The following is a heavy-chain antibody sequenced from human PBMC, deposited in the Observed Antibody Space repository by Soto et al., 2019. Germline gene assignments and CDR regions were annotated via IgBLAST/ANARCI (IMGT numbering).Heavy chain of an antibody. CDR2: INPNSGGT. Sequence: ASVKVSCKASGYTFTGYYMHRVRQAPGQGLEWMGWINPNSGGTNYAQKFQGRVTMTRDTSISTAYMELSRLRSDDTAVYYCARDHISDYYDSSGYHGAVDYWAQGTLVPVSS. V-gene: IGHV1-2*02. D-gene: IGHD3-22*01. J-gene: IGHJ4*02. CDR1: GYTFTGYY. CDR3: ARDHISDYYDSSGYHGAVDY.